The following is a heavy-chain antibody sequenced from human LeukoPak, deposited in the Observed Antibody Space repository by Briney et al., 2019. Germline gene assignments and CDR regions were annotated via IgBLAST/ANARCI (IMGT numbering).Heavy chain of an antibody. V-gene: IGHV4-31*03. CDR2: IYYSGST. CDR3: ARGYDSSGYYDTIFDY. J-gene: IGHJ4*02. Sequence: SETLSLTCTVSGGSISSGGYYWRWIRQHPGKGLEWIGYIYYSGSTYYNPSLKSRVTISVDTSKNQFSLKLSSATAADTAVYYCARGYDSSGYYDTIFDYWGQGTLVTVSS. CDR1: GGSISSGGYY. D-gene: IGHD3-22*01.